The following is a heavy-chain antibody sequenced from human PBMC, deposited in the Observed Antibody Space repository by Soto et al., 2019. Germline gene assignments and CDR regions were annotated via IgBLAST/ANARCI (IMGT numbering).Heavy chain of an antibody. D-gene: IGHD3-3*01. Sequence: ASVKVSCKASGYTFTSYDINWLRQATGQGLEWMGWMNPNSGNTGYAQKFQGRVTMTRNTSISTAYMELSSLRSEDTAVYYCARRVFWSGYSRVLDVWGQGTTVKVAS. V-gene: IGHV1-8*01. CDR3: ARRVFWSGYSRVLDV. CDR2: MNPNSGNT. J-gene: IGHJ6*02. CDR1: GYTFTSYD.